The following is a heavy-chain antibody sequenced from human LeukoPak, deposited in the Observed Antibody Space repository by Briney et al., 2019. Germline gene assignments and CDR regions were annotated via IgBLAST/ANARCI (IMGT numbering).Heavy chain of an antibody. CDR3: AKGRSSAPGGMDV. V-gene: IGHV3-30*18. Sequence: PGGSLRLSCAASGFTFSSYGMHWVRQAPGKGLEWVAVISYDGSNKYYADSVKGRFTISRDNSKNTLYLQMNSLRAEDTAVYYCAKGRSSAPGGMDVWGQGTTATVSS. J-gene: IGHJ6*02. D-gene: IGHD6-19*01. CDR2: ISYDGSNK. CDR1: GFTFSSYG.